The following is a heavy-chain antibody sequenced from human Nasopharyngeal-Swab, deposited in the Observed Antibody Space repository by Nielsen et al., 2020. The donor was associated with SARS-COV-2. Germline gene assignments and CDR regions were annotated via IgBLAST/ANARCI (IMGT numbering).Heavy chain of an antibody. CDR1: GFTFSSYW. Sequence: GESLKISCAASGFTFSSYWMHWVRQAPGKGLVWVSRINSDGSSTSYADSVKGRFTISRDNAKNTLYLQMSSLRAEDTAVYYCARVGNRYYYGMDVWGQGTTVTVSS. CDR2: INSDGSST. V-gene: IGHV3-74*01. D-gene: IGHD1-14*01. CDR3: ARVGNRYYYGMDV. J-gene: IGHJ6*02.